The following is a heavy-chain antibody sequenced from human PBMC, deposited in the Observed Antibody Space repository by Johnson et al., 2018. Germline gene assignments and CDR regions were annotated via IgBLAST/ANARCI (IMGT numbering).Heavy chain of an antibody. D-gene: IGHD2-2*01. J-gene: IGHJ1*01. V-gene: IGHV4-34*01. Sequence: QVQLQQWGAGLLKPSETLSLTCAVYGGSFSGYYWSWIRQPPGKGLEWIGEINHSGNTNSSPSLKSRVTISVDTSKNQFSLKMSSVAAADTAVYYCARGRIVVIPAATISHFQHWGQGTLVTVSS. CDR1: GGSFSGYY. CDR3: ARGRIVVIPAATISHFQH. CDR2: INHSGNT.